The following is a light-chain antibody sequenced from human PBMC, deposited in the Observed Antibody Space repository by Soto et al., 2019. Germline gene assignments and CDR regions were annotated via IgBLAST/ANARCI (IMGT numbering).Light chain of an antibody. CDR1: QSISSN. J-gene: IGKJ1*01. CDR2: GAS. CDR3: QQYNNWPGWA. Sequence: EIVMTQAPVTLSVSPGERVTLSCRASQSISSNLAWYQQKPGQPPRLLIYGASTRATGIPARFSGSGSGTEFTLTISRLQSEDFAVYYCQQYNNWPGWAFGQGTKVE. V-gene: IGKV3-15*01.